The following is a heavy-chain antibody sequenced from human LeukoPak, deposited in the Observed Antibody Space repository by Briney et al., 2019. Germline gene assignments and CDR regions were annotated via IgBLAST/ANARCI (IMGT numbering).Heavy chain of an antibody. V-gene: IGHV3-7*01. CDR1: GFTFSTYW. J-gene: IGHJ4*02. CDR3: GRDSFETDIDY. CDR2: IKEDGSET. D-gene: IGHD1-14*01. Sequence: PGGSLRLSCGASGFTFSTYWMSWVRQAPGKGLEWVANIKEDGSETYYVDSLRGRFTISRDNLKNSLYLQINSLRAEDTAVYYCGRDSFETDIDYWGQGTLVTVSS.